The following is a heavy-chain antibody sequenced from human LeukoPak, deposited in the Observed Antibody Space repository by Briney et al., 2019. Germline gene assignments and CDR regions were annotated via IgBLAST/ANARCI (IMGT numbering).Heavy chain of an antibody. CDR1: GGSISSSSYY. V-gene: IGHV4-39*07. Sequence: PSETLSLTCTVSGGSISSSSYYWGWIRQPPGKGLEWIGSIYYSGSTYYNPSLKSRVTISVDTSKNQFSLKLSSVTAADTAVYYCAGGIAYCGGDCYPSIDYWGQGTLVTVSS. D-gene: IGHD2-21*02. J-gene: IGHJ4*02. CDR3: AGGIAYCGGDCYPSIDY. CDR2: IYYSGST.